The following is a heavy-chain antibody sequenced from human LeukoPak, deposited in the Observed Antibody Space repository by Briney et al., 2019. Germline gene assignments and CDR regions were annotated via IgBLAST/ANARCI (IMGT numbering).Heavy chain of an antibody. CDR2: ISSSSSYI. Sequence: GGSLRLSCAASGFTFSSYSMNWVRQAPGKGLEWVSSISSSSSYIYYADSVKGRFTISRDNAKNSLYLQMNSLRAEDTAVYYCASGLLIAVAGTGLHVWGQGTTVTVSS. CDR3: ASGLLIAVAGTGLHV. V-gene: IGHV3-21*01. D-gene: IGHD6-19*01. J-gene: IGHJ6*02. CDR1: GFTFSSYS.